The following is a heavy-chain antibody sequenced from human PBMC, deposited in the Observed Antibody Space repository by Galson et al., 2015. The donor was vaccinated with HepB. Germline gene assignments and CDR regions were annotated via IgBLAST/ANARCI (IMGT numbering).Heavy chain of an antibody. J-gene: IGHJ3*01. CDR1: GFTFSSYG. CDR2: VSDDGSNK. V-gene: IGHV3-30*18. D-gene: IGHD3-22*01. Sequence: SLRLSCAASGFTFSSYGMHWVRQAPGKGLEWVAVVSDDGSNKYYADSVKGRFTISRDNSKNTLYLQMNSLRAEDTAVYYCAKVGEYYYDSSGYYHGDAFDLWGQGTMVTVSS. CDR3: AKVGEYYYDSSGYYHGDAFDL.